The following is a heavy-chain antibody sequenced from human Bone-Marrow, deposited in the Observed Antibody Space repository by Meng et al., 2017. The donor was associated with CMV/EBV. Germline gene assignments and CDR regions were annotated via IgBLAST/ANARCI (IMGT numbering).Heavy chain of an antibody. CDR3: AKGGIVVVIAIPNTEYVQH. V-gene: IGHV3-23*01. CDR2: ISGSGGST. CDR1: GFTFSSYA. Sequence: GESLKISCAASGFTFSSYAMSWVRQAPGKGLEWVSAISGSGGSTYYADSVKGRFTISRDNSKNTLYLQMNILRAEDTAVYYCAKGGIVVVIAIPNTEYVQHWGQGTLVTVSS. J-gene: IGHJ1*01. D-gene: IGHD2-21*01.